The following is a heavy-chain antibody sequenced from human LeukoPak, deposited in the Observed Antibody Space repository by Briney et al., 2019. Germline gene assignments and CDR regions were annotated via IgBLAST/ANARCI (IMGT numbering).Heavy chain of an antibody. Sequence: GGSLKLSCAASGFTFSGSAMHWVRQAPGKGLEWVGRIRIKANNYATAYAASVKGRFTISRDDSRNTAYLQVNSLKTEDTAVYYCTGQEYSSSPGDYWGQGTLVTVSS. CDR1: GFTFSGSA. D-gene: IGHD6-6*01. CDR2: IRIKANNYAT. J-gene: IGHJ4*02. CDR3: TGQEYSSSPGDY. V-gene: IGHV3-73*01.